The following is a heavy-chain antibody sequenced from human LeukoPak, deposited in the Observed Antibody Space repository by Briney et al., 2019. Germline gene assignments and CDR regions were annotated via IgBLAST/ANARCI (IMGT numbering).Heavy chain of an antibody. D-gene: IGHD3-3*01. Sequence: GGSLRLSCAASGFTFSSYAMHWVRQAPGKGLEWVAVISYDGSNKYYADSVKGRFTISRDNSKSTLYLQMNSLRAEDTAVYYCASSTLLRFLLAYYFDYWGQGTLVTVSS. J-gene: IGHJ4*02. CDR3: ASSTLLRFLLAYYFDY. CDR2: ISYDGSNK. V-gene: IGHV3-30*04. CDR1: GFTFSSYA.